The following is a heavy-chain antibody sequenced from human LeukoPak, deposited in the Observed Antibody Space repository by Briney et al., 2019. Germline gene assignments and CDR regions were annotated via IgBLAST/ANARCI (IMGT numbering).Heavy chain of an antibody. CDR3: AKDRKPLTYCSGGSCYSGVFDY. V-gene: IGHV3-30*02. Sequence: PGGSLRLSCEASGFTFSSYAMHWVRQAPGKGLEWVAFIRYDERNKYYSDSVKGRFTISRDNSKNTLYLQMSSLRADDTALYYCAKDRKPLTYCSGGSCYSGVFDYWGQGTLVTVSS. CDR2: IRYDERNK. D-gene: IGHD2-15*01. J-gene: IGHJ4*02. CDR1: GFTFSSYA.